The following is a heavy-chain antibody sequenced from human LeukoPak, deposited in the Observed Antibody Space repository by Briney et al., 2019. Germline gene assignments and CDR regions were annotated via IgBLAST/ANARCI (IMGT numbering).Heavy chain of an antibody. J-gene: IGHJ4*02. V-gene: IGHV3-23*01. CDR2: ISGSGTST. Sequence: GGSLRLSCAASGFTFSSYAMSWVRQAPGKGLKWVSVISGSGTSTYYADSVKGRFTISRDNSKNTLYLEMDSLRAEDTAVYYCAKDALVPYWGRGTLVTVSS. CDR3: AKDALVPY. CDR1: GFTFSSYA.